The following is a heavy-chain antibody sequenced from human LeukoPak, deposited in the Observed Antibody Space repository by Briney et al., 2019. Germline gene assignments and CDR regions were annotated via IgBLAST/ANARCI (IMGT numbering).Heavy chain of an antibody. CDR3: ARPLYSSSWYADY. D-gene: IGHD6-13*01. CDR2: ISSSGSII. CDR1: GFTFSSYE. J-gene: IGHJ4*02. Sequence: QPGGSMTLSCAVSGFTFSSYEMNWDSQVQGKGLEWVSYISSSGSIIFYADFGKGRFTISRGNAKHSLYLRMNRLRAEGTVVSYCARPLYSSSWYADYWGQGNLITVSS. V-gene: IGHV3-48*03.